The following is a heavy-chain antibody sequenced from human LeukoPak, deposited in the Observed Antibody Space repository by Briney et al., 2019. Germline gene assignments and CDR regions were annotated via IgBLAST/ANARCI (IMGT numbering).Heavy chain of an antibody. J-gene: IGHJ6*04. V-gene: IGHV3-21*01. Sequence: GGSLRLSYAASGFTFSGYSVNWVRQPPRKGLEWVSSISSSGDYMYYADSVKGRFIISRDNAKNSLYLQMNSLRAEDTAVYYCARGGSGWPLDVWGKGTTVTVSS. CDR2: ISSSGDYM. D-gene: IGHD6-19*01. CDR3: ARGGSGWPLDV. CDR1: GFTFSGYS.